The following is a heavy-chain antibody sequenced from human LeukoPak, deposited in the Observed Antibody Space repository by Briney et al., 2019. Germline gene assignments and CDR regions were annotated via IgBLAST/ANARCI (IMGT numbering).Heavy chain of an antibody. CDR3: ARKPQIFSSSWYNPPSSWFDP. J-gene: IGHJ5*02. V-gene: IGHV4-39*07. Sequence: SETLSLTCTVSGGSISSSSYYWGWIRQPPGKGLEWIGSIYYSGSTYYNPSLKSRVTISVDTSKNQFSLKLSSVTAADTAVYYCARKPQIFSSSWYNPPSSWFDPWGQGTLVTVSS. CDR2: IYYSGST. D-gene: IGHD6-13*01. CDR1: GGSISSSSYY.